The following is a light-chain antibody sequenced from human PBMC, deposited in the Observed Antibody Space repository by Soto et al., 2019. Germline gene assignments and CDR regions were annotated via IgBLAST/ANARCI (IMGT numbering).Light chain of an antibody. J-gene: IGLJ1*01. CDR2: RNN. V-gene: IGLV1-47*01. Sequence: QSVLTQPPSASGTPGQRVTISCSGSTSNIGTNYVYWYHQLPGTAPKLLISRNNQRPSGVPDRSSGSKSGTSASLAISGLRSEDEGDYYCAAWDDSLSGHYVFGTGTKVTVL. CDR1: TSNIGTNY. CDR3: AAWDDSLSGHYV.